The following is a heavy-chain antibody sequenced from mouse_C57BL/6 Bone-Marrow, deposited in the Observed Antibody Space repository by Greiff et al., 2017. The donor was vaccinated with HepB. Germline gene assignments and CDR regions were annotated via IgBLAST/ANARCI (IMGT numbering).Heavy chain of an antibody. CDR3: ARWGYYGSSAYFDY. V-gene: IGHV1-55*01. Sequence: QVQLQQPGAELVKPGASVKMSCKASGYTFTSYWITWVKQRPGQGLEWIGDIYPGSGSTNYNEKFKSKATLTVDTSSSTAYMQLSSLTSEDSAVYYCARWGYYGSSAYFDYWGQGTTLTVSS. J-gene: IGHJ2*01. D-gene: IGHD1-1*01. CDR2: IYPGSGST. CDR1: GYTFTSYW.